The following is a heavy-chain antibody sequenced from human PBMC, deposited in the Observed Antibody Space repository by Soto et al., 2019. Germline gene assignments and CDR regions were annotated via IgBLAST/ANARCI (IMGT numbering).Heavy chain of an antibody. J-gene: IGHJ6*02. D-gene: IGHD6-25*01. CDR2: ISSSGSTI. Sequence: GGSLRLSFAASGFTFSDYYMSWICQAPGKGLEWVSYISSSGSTIYYADSVKVRFTISRDNDKNSLYLQMNRLRAEDTAVYYCAGMVYRSARIDXWGQGTTVTVSX. V-gene: IGHV3-11*01. CDR1: GFTFSDYY. CDR3: AGMVYRSARIDX.